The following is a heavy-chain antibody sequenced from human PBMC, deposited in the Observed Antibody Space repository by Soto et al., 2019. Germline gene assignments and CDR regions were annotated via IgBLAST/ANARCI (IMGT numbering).Heavy chain of an antibody. CDR3: TQWDGYADV. J-gene: IGHJ6*02. Sequence: EVLLLESVGGLVQPGGSLRLSCAASGFTSGTTWVRETPGRGLEWVSGISASSGKIFYAESVRGRFTISKDNSKNTLYLQMDSLRDDDTAIYFCTQWDGYADVWGQGTTVIVSS. CDR1: GFTSGT. D-gene: IGHD1-26*01. V-gene: IGHV3-23*01. CDR2: ISASSGKI.